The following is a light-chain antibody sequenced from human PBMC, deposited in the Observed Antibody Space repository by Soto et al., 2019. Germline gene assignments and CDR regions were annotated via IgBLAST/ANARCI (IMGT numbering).Light chain of an antibody. CDR1: QDVTTN. V-gene: IGKV3D-15*01. CDR2: GAS. Sequence: EISITQFPAILSASPGEGATLSCRAAQDVTTNFAWYQLRRGQAPRILIYGASTRDAGIPDRFSGSGSGTDFTLTITRLEPEDSEVYFCQQYTGQPTTFGQGTRLEIK. J-gene: IGKJ5*01. CDR3: QQYTGQPTT.